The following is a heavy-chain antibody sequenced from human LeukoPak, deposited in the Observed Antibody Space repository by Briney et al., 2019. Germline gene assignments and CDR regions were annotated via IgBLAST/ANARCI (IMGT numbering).Heavy chain of an antibody. CDR1: GFTFNIYA. Sequence: GGSLRLSCAASGFTFNIYAMTWVRQAPGKGLEWVSAIGGDGHSTDYADSVKGRFTISRDNSKNTLYLQMNSLRVEDTAVYYCARADCSGSTCYLRRSWFDPWGQGTLVTVSS. J-gene: IGHJ5*02. V-gene: IGHV3-23*01. CDR3: ARADCSGSTCYLRRSWFDP. D-gene: IGHD2-2*01. CDR2: IGGDGHST.